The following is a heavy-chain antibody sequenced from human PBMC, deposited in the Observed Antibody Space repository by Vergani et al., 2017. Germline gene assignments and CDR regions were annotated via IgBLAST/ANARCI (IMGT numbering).Heavy chain of an antibody. V-gene: IGHV3-9*03. CDR2: ISWNSGRI. D-gene: IGHD5-12*01. CDR3: ARYSHTWYDYFDY. Sequence: EVQLVESGGGLVQPGRSLRLSCAASGFSFDDYDMHWVRQAPGKGLEWVSGISWNSGRIVYADSVKGRFTISRDNAKNSLYLQMNSLRAEDMAVYYCARYSHTWYDYFDYWGQGTLVTVSS. CDR1: GFSFDDYD. J-gene: IGHJ4*02.